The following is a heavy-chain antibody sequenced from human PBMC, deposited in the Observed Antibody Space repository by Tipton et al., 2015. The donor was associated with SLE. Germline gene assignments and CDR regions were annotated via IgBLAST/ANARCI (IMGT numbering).Heavy chain of an antibody. CDR1: GNSISSYF. CDR2: IYHSGST. V-gene: IGHV4-38-2*02. Sequence: TLSLTCTVSGNSISSYFWSWIRQPPGKGLEWIGIIYHSGSTYYNPSLKSRVTISVDTSKNQFSLKLSSVTAADTAVHYCARITGGSGGLFDPWGHGTLVTVSS. D-gene: IGHD3-10*01. J-gene: IGHJ5*02. CDR3: ARITGGSGGLFDP.